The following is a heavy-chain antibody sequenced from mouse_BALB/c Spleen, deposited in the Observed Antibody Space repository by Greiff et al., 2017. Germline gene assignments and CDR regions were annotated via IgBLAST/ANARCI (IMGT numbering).Heavy chain of an antibody. CDR3: ARGNGYYWFAY. CDR2: INPYNDGT. Sequence: VQLKESGPELVKPGASVKMSCKASGYTFTSYVMHWVKQKPGQGLEWIGYINPYNDGTKYNEKFKGKATLTSDKSSSTAYMELSSLTSEDSAVYYCARGNGYYWFAYWGQGTLVTVSA. J-gene: IGHJ3*01. V-gene: IGHV1-14*01. D-gene: IGHD2-3*01. CDR1: GYTFTSYV.